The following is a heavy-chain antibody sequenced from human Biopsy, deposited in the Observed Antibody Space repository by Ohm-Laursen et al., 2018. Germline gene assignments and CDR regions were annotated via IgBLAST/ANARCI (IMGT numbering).Heavy chain of an antibody. CDR3: ARGRTGG. J-gene: IGHJ4*02. Sequence: SLRLSCAASVFTFNSYSMNWVRQAPGKGLEWVSFISSGSSPIYYADSVKGRFTISRDDAKNSLYLQMNSLRAEDTAVYYCARGRTGGWGQGTLVTVSS. D-gene: IGHD3-16*01. CDR1: VFTFNSYS. V-gene: IGHV3-48*01. CDR2: ISSGSSPI.